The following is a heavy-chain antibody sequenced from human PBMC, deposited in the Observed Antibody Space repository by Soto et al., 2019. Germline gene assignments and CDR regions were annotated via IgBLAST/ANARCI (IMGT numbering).Heavy chain of an antibody. D-gene: IGHD4-17*01. CDR3: ASRGRRRGSATVVTPGPYYYYYGMDV. Sequence: SVKVSCKASGGTFSSYAISWVRQAPGQGLEWMGGIIPIFGTANYAQKFQGRVTITADESTSTAYMELSSLRSEDTAVYYCASRGRRRGSATVVTPGPYYYYYGMDVWGQGTTVTVSS. CDR2: IIPIFGTA. J-gene: IGHJ6*02. CDR1: GGTFSSYA. V-gene: IGHV1-69*13.